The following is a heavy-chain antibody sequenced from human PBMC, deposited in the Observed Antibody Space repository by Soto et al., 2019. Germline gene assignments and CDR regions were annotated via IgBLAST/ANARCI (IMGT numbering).Heavy chain of an antibody. J-gene: IGHJ4*02. V-gene: IGHV4-39*01. CDR2: IYYSGST. CDR3: ARGGVDYYDSSGYYFSPYYFDY. Sequence: SETLSLTCTVSGGSISSSSYYWGWIRQPPGKGLEWIGSIYYSGSTYYNPSLKSRVTISVDTSKNQFSLKLSSVTAADTAVYYCARGGVDYYDSSGYYFSPYYFDYWGQGALVTVSS. CDR1: GGSISSSSYY. D-gene: IGHD3-22*01.